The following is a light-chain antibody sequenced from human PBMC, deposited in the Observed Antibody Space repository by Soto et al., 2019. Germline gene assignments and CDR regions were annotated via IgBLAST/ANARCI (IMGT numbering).Light chain of an antibody. CDR3: SSYSGTNYHYV. V-gene: IGLV2-8*01. J-gene: IGLJ1*01. CDR1: SSDVGGYNY. CDR2: EVS. Sequence: QSALTQPPSASGSFGQSVTISCTGTSSDVGGYNYVSWYQQHPGKAPKLMIYEVSERPSGVPDRFSGSKSGNTASLTVSGLQADDEADYYCSSYSGTNYHYVFGTGTKVTVL.